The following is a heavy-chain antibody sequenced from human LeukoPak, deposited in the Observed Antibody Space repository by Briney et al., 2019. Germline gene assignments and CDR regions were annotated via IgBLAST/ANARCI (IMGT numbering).Heavy chain of an antibody. CDR2: IYSGGST. J-gene: IGHJ1*01. D-gene: IGHD4-17*01. V-gene: IGHV3-53*01. CDR3: ARADYGDYGVYFQH. Sequence: GGSLGLSCAASGFTVSSNYMSWVRQAPGKGLEWVSVIYSGGSTYYADSVKGRFTISRDNSKDRLYLQMNSLRAEDTAVYYCARADYGDYGVYFQHWGQGTLVTVSS. CDR1: GFTVSSNY.